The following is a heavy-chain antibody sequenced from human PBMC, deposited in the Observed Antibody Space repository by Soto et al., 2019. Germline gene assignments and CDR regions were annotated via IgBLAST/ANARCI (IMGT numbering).Heavy chain of an antibody. CDR2: IYPGDSDT. D-gene: IGHD2-15*01. J-gene: IGHJ4*02. CDR3: ASLDFVVVVAAGPYYFDY. Sequence: GESLKISCKGSGYSFTSYWIGWVRQMPGKGLEWMGIIYPGDSDTRYSPSFQGQVTISADKSISTAYLQWSSLKASDTAMYYCASLDFVVVVAAGPYYFDYWGQGTLVPVSS. V-gene: IGHV5-51*01. CDR1: GYSFTSYW.